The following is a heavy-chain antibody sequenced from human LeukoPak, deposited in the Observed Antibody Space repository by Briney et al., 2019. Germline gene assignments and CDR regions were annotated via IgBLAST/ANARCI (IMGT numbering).Heavy chain of an antibody. CDR2: ISWDGGST. D-gene: IGHD6-13*01. CDR3: AKDRGIAAAGSLPDY. J-gene: IGHJ4*02. Sequence: GGSLRLSCAASGFTFWVRRAPGKGLEWVSLISWDGGSTYYADSVKGRFTISRDNSKNSLYLQMNSLRTEDTALYYCAKDRGIAAAGSLPDYWGQGTLVTVSS. CDR1: GFTF. V-gene: IGHV3-43*01.